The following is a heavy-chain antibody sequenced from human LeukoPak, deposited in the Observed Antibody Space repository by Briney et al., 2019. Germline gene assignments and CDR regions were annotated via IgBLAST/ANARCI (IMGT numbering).Heavy chain of an antibody. D-gene: IGHD5-18*01. J-gene: IGHJ4*02. CDR1: GGSFSGYY. CDR3: ARARLGYSYGYPEVVAKYYYFDY. CDR2: INHSGST. V-gene: IGHV4-34*01. Sequence: PSETLSLTCAVYGGSFSGYYWSWIRQPPGKGLEWIGEINHSGSTNYNPSLKSRVTISVDTSKNQFSLKLSSVTAADTAVYYCARARLGYSYGYPEVVAKYYYFDYWGQGTLVTVSS.